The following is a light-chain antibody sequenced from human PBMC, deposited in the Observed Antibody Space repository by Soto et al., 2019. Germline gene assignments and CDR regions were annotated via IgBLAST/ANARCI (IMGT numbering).Light chain of an antibody. Sequence: DVVVTQSPLSLPVTLGQPASISCRSGQSLVSTDGNTYLNWFQQRPGQSPRRVIYKVSKRDSGVTYRFSGGGSGTDFTLKISRVETEDVGVYYCMQGTHWPPAFGQGTKVKI. CDR3: MQGTHWPPA. J-gene: IGKJ1*01. CDR2: KVS. V-gene: IGKV2-30*01. CDR1: QSLVSTDGNTY.